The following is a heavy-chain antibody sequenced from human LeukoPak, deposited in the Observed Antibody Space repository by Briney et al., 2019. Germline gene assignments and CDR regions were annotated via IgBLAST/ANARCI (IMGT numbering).Heavy chain of an antibody. V-gene: IGHV3-23*01. D-gene: IGHD3-10*01. CDR2: LRGNGET. CDR1: GFTFSSYA. J-gene: IGHJ5*02. Sequence: GGSLRLSCAASGFTFSSYAMSRVRQAPARGLEWVSSLRGNGETFYADSVKGRCTLSRDNSKNTLYLQMNSLRAEDTAVYYCAKDLERNYGSGINWFDPWGQGTLVTVSS. CDR3: AKDLERNYGSGINWFDP.